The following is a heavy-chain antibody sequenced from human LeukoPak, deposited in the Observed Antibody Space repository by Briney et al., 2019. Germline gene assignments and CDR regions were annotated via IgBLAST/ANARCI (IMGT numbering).Heavy chain of an antibody. D-gene: IGHD2-15*01. CDR2: ISSSGSTI. V-gene: IGHV3-48*03. CDR3: VLLPRQCSGGSCYWGWFDP. CDR1: GFTFSSYE. Sequence: PGGSLRLSCAASGFTFSSYEMNWVRQAPGKGLEWVSYISSSGSTIYYADSVKGRFTISRDNAKNSLYLQMNSLRAEDTAVYYCVLLPRQCSGGSCYWGWFDPWGQGTLVTVSS. J-gene: IGHJ5*02.